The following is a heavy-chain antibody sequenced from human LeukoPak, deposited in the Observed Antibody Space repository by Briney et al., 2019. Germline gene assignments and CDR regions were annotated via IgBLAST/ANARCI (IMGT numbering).Heavy chain of an antibody. J-gene: IGHJ3*02. CDR3: ARLLLGDMIVVVLGAFDI. CDR1: GFTFSDYY. V-gene: IGHV3-11*04. D-gene: IGHD3-22*01. Sequence: PGGSLRLSCAASGFTFSDYYMSWIRQTPGKGLEWVSYMSGTGTSIYYADSVKGRFTISRDNAKNSLYLQMNSLRAEDTAVYYCARLLLGDMIVVVLGAFDIWGQGTMVTVSS. CDR2: MSGTGTSI.